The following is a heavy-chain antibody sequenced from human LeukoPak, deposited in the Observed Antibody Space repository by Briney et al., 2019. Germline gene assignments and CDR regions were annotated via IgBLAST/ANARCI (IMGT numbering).Heavy chain of an antibody. J-gene: IGHJ4*02. CDR3: ARDQTYYYDSSCYYYPTL. Sequence: GGSLRLSCAASGFTFSSYGMHWVRQAPGKGLEWVAVIWYDGSNKYYADSVKGRFTISRDNSKNTLYLQMNSLRAEDTAVYYCARDQTYYYDSSCYYYPTLWGQGTLVTVSS. CDR1: GFTFSSYG. CDR2: IWYDGSNK. D-gene: IGHD3-22*01. V-gene: IGHV3-33*01.